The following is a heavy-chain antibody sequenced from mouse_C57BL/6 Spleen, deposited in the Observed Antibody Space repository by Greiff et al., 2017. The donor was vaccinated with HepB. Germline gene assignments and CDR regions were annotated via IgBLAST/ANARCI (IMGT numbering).Heavy chain of an antibody. D-gene: IGHD1-1*01. CDR1: GYTFTSYW. V-gene: IGHV1-53*01. J-gene: IGHJ4*01. Sequence: QVQLQQSGTELVKPGASVKLSCKASGYTFTSYWMHWVKQRPGQGLEWIGNINPSNGGTNYNEKFKSKATLTVDKSSSTAYMQLSSLTSEDSAVYYCARSGYYGSLYYAMDYWGQGTSVTVSS. CDR2: INPSNGGT. CDR3: ARSGYYGSLYYAMDY.